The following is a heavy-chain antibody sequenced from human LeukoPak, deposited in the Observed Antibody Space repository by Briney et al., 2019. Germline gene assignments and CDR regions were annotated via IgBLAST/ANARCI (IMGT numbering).Heavy chain of an antibody. CDR2: AIPIFGSA. CDR3: ARTGHLELQNWFDP. CDR1: GGTFTSHA. D-gene: IGHD1-1*01. V-gene: IGHV1-69*13. Sequence: ASVKVSCKASGGTFTSHAISWVRQAPGQGLDWMGGAIPIFGSANYGEKFQGRVTIVADDSTSTVYMDLSSLRPDDTAVYYCARTGHLELQNWFDPWGQGTLVIVSS. J-gene: IGHJ5*02.